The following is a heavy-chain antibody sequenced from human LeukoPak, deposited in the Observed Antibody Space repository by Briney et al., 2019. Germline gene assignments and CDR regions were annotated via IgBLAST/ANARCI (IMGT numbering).Heavy chain of an antibody. V-gene: IGHV3-33*05. J-gene: IGHJ3*02. CDR1: GFTFSSYG. D-gene: IGHD6-19*01. Sequence: GGSLRLSCAASGFTFSSYGMHWVRQAPGKGLEWVAVISSDGSNKYYARSVKGRFTISRDNSKNTPYLQMNSLRAEDTAVYYCARDYIAVAGAFDIWGQGTMVTVSS. CDR3: ARDYIAVAGAFDI. CDR2: ISSDGSNK.